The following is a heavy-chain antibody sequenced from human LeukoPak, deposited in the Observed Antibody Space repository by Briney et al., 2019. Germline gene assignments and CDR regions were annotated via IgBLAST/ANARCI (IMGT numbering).Heavy chain of an antibody. V-gene: IGHV1-3*01. D-gene: IGHD1-26*01. J-gene: IGHJ4*02. CDR2: ISAGNGNT. CDR3: ARDSGSGNNDY. Sequence: ASVKVSCKASGYTFTSYDINWVRQATGQGLEWMGWISAGNGNTKYSQNFQGRVTFISNTSATTAFMELSSLRSEDAAVYYCARDSGSGNNDYWGQGTLVTVSS. CDR1: GYTFTSYD.